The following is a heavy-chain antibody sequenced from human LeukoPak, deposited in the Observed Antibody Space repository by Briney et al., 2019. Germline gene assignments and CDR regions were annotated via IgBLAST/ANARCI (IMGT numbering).Heavy chain of an antibody. CDR1: GFTFSSYG. CDR3: ARLKAGN. CDR2: IWYDGSNK. J-gene: IGHJ4*02. Sequence: PGGSLRLSCAASGFTFSSYGMHWVRQAPGKGLEWVAVIWYDGSNKYYADSVKGRFTISRDNAKNSVSLQMNSLRPDDTAVYYCARLKAGNWGPGTLVSVSS. V-gene: IGHV3-33*01.